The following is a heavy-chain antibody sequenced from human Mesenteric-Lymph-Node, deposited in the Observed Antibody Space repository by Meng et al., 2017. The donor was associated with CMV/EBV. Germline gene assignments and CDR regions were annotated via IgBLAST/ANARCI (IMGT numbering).Heavy chain of an antibody. CDR1: GFTFDDYT. CDR2: ISWDGGST. V-gene: IGHV3-43*01. CDR3: AKWTICTGGRCYGDFDY. Sequence: GESLKISCAASGFTFDDYTMHWVRQAPGKGLEWVSLISWDGGSTYYADSVKGRFTISRDNSKNSLYLQMNSLRAEDTAVYYCAKWTICTGGRCYGDFDYWGQGTLVTVSS. J-gene: IGHJ4*02. D-gene: IGHD2-15*01.